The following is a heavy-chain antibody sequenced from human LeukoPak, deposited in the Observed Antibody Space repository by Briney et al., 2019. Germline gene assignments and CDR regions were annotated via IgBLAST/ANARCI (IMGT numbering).Heavy chain of an antibody. J-gene: IGHJ6*02. Sequence: GGSLRLSCVASGFTFSNYYMHWVRQVPGKGLEWVSAISGSGDSTYYADSVKGRFTISRDNSMNTLYLQMNSLRAEDPAVYYCARHFRAFSYGLDVWGQGTTVTVSS. CDR2: ISGSGDST. V-gene: IGHV3-23*01. CDR3: ARHFRAFSYGLDV. CDR1: GFTFSNYY. D-gene: IGHD5-18*01.